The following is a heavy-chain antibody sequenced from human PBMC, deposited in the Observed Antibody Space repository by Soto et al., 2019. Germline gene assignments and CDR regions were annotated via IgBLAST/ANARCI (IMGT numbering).Heavy chain of an antibody. J-gene: IGHJ6*02. V-gene: IGHV4-59*01. CDR3: ARAMGDWGTYYYYYGFDV. D-gene: IGHD3-16*01. CDR2: IYYSGAT. CDR1: GPSMRASTSNSY. Sequence: PPETLSPTCSPSGPSMRASTSNSYWSWMRQSPRHGLEWIGSIYYSGATNYNPSLESRPTISVDTSKNQFSLNLSSVTAADTAVYSCARAMGDWGTYYYYYGFDVWGQGTTVTVSS.